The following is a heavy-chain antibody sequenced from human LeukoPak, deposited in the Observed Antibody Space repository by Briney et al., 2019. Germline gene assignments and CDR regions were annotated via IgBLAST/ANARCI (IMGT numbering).Heavy chain of an antibody. CDR2: IYYSGST. Sequence: SETLSLTCTVSGGSISSYYWSWIRQPPGKGLEWIGYIYYSGSTNYNPSLKSRVTISVDTSKNQFSLRLSSVTAADTAVYYCARAHYDSSYYYYGMDVWGQGTTVTVSS. CDR1: GGSISSYY. V-gene: IGHV4-59*01. J-gene: IGHJ6*02. CDR3: ARAHYDSSYYYYGMDV. D-gene: IGHD3-22*01.